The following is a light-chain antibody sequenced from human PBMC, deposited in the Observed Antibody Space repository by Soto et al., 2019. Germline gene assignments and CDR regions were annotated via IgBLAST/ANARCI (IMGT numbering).Light chain of an antibody. CDR2: DAS. CDR3: QQYNSYSQT. V-gene: IGKV1-5*01. J-gene: IGKJ1*01. Sequence: DIEMTQSPSTLSASVGDRITISCRASQSIGSWLAWYQQKPGKAPKLLIYDASNLESGVTSRFSGSGSETEFTLTISSLQPDNFATYYCQQYNSYSQTFGQGTKVEIK. CDR1: QSIGSW.